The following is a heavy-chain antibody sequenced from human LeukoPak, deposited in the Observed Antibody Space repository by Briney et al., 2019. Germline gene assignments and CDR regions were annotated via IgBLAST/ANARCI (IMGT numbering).Heavy chain of an antibody. Sequence: PGRSLRLSCTASGFTFGDYAMSWVRQAPGKGLEYVSAISSNGGSTYYANSVKGRFTISRDNSKNTLYLQMGSLRAEDMAVYYCARGYSSSWYLWFDPWGQGTLVTVSS. D-gene: IGHD6-13*01. J-gene: IGHJ5*02. CDR3: ARGYSSSWYLWFDP. CDR1: GFTFGDYA. V-gene: IGHV3-64*01. CDR2: ISSNGGST.